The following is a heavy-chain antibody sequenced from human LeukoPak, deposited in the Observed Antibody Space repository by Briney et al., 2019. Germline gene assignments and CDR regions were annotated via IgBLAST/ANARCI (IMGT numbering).Heavy chain of an antibody. CDR3: TTDRLTVGALGIVY. D-gene: IGHD1-26*01. J-gene: IGHJ4*02. V-gene: IGHV3-15*01. CDR1: GFTFGSYG. Sequence: PGGSLRLSCAASGFTFGSYGMHWVRQAPGKGLEWVGRIKSKGDGGTIDYAAPVKGRFTISRDDSKKTLYLQMNSLKTEDTAVYYCTTDRLTVGALGIVYWGQGTLVTVSS. CDR2: IKSKGDGGTI.